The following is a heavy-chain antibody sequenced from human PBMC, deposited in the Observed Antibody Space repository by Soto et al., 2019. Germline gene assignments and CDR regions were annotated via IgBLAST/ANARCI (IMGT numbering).Heavy chain of an antibody. CDR1: GFTFDDYT. CDR3: AKGWGAHYYDSSGYYYPPDY. D-gene: IGHD3-22*01. Sequence: GGSLRLSCAASGFTFDDYTMHWVRQAPGKGLEWVSLISWDGGSTYYADSVKGRFTISRDNSKNSLYLQMNSLRNEDSALYYCAKGWGAHYYDSSGYYYPPDYWGQGTLVTVSS. J-gene: IGHJ4*02. V-gene: IGHV3-43*01. CDR2: ISWDGGST.